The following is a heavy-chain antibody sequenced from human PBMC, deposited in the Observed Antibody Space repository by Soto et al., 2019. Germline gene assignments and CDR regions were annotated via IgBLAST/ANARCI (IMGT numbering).Heavy chain of an antibody. CDR3: ARDNRVSYYYGMDV. V-gene: IGHV1-18*01. CDR2: ISAYNGNT. CDR1: GYTFTSYG. D-gene: IGHD3-16*01. Sequence: QVQLVQSGAEVKKPGASVKVSCKASGYTFTSYGISWVRQAPGQGLEWMGWISAYNGNTNSAKKLQGRVTMTTDTSTRKAYMELRSLRSDDTSVYYCARDNRVSYYYGMDVWGQGTTVTVSS. J-gene: IGHJ6*02.